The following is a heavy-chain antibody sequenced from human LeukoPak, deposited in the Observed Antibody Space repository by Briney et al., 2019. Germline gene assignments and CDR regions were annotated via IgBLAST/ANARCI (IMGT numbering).Heavy chain of an antibody. V-gene: IGHV3-23*01. CDR3: AKLGYSGSYFVTYFDY. D-gene: IGHD1-26*01. Sequence: HGGSLRLSCAASGFTFSSYAMSWVRQAPGKGLEWVSAISGSGGSTYYADSVKGRFTISRDNSKNTLYLQMNSLRAEDTAVYYCAKLGYSGSYFVTYFDYWGQGTLVTVSS. CDR2: ISGSGGST. CDR1: GFTFSSYA. J-gene: IGHJ4*02.